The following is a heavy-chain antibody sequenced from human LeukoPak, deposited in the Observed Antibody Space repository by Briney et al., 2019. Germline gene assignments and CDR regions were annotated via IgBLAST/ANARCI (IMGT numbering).Heavy chain of an antibody. Sequence: PSETLSLTCAVYGGSFSGYYWNWIRQPPGKGLEWIGEINHSGRTNYNPSLKSRVTISVDTTKNQFSLKLSSVTAADTAVYYCARGLPSLGDYWGQGALVTASS. CDR2: INHSGRT. CDR3: ARGLPSLGDY. V-gene: IGHV4-34*01. J-gene: IGHJ4*02. CDR1: GGSFSGYY. D-gene: IGHD2-2*01.